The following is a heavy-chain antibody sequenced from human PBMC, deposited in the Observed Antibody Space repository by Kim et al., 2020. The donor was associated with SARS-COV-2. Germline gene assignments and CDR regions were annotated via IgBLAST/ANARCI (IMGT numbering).Heavy chain of an antibody. CDR1: GFTFSSYS. V-gene: IGHV3-21*01. CDR2: ISSSSSYI. CDR3: ATSPQVLRYFDWLTEGG. Sequence: GGSLRLSCAASGFTFSSYSMNWVRQAPGKGLEWVSSISSSSSYIYYADSVKGRFTISRDNAKNSLYLQMNSLRDEDTAVYYCATSPQVLRYFDWLTEGGWGQGTLVTVSS. D-gene: IGHD3-9*01. J-gene: IGHJ4*02.